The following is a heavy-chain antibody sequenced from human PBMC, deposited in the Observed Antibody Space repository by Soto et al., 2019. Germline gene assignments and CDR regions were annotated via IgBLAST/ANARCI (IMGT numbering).Heavy chain of an antibody. Sequence: EVQLLESGGGLVQPGGSLRLFCAASEFTFSSYAMSWVRQAPGKGLEWVSAISGSGGSTYYADSVKGRFTISRDNSKNTLYLQMNSLRAEDTAVYYCAKDLTVTTFGYWGQGTLVTVSS. V-gene: IGHV3-23*01. J-gene: IGHJ4*02. D-gene: IGHD4-17*01. CDR2: ISGSGGST. CDR1: EFTFSSYA. CDR3: AKDLTVTTFGY.